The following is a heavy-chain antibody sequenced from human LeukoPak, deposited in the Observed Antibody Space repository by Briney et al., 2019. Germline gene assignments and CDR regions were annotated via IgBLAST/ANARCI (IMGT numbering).Heavy chain of an antibody. Sequence: GSLRLSCAASGFPFSSYGMHWVRQAPGKGLEWVALIWYDGSNKYYADSVKGRFTISRDNSKNTLYLQMNSLRAEDTAVYYCARSLNGDPPDFDYWGQGTLVTVSS. CDR3: ARSLNGDPPDFDY. CDR1: GFPFSSYG. V-gene: IGHV3-33*01. J-gene: IGHJ4*02. CDR2: IWYDGSNK. D-gene: IGHD4-17*01.